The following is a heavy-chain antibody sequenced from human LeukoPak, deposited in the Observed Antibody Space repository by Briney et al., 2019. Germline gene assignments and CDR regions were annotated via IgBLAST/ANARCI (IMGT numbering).Heavy chain of an antibody. V-gene: IGHV3-7*01. J-gene: IGHJ4*02. CDR3: ARDPVEWELLLDY. CDR2: MNIDGSEK. D-gene: IGHD1-26*01. CDR1: GFTFSSYW. Sequence: GSLRLSCAASGFTFSSYWMGWVRQAPGKRLEWVANMNIDGSEKYYADSAKGRFTISRDNARNSVYLQMNSLRVEDTAVYYCARDPVEWELLLDYWGQGTLVTVSS.